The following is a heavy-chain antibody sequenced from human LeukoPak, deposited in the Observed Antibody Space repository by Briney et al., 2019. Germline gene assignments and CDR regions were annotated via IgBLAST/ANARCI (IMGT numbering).Heavy chain of an antibody. J-gene: IGHJ6*03. V-gene: IGHV1-2*02. D-gene: IGHD4-11*01. CDR3: ASGYSDYADYYNYYMDV. CDR1: GYSFTGYY. CDR2: INPDSGGT. Sequence: RASVKVSCKASGYSFTGYYMHWVRQAPGQGLEWMGWINPDSGGTNYAQKFQGRVTMTRDTSITTAYMELSRLSSDDTALYYCASGYSDYADYYNYYMDVWGKGTTVTVSS.